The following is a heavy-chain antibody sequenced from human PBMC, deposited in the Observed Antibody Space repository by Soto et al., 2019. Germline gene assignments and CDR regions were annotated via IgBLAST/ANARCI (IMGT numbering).Heavy chain of an antibody. CDR1: GGSISSYY. Sequence: SETLSLTCTVSGGSISSYYWSWIRQPPGKGLEWIGYIYYSGSTNYNPSLKSRVTISVDTSKNQFSLKLSSVTAADTAVYYCARAREGLDYYYYMDVWGKGTTVTVSS. V-gene: IGHV4-59*01. J-gene: IGHJ6*03. D-gene: IGHD1-26*01. CDR3: ARAREGLDYYYYMDV. CDR2: IYYSGST.